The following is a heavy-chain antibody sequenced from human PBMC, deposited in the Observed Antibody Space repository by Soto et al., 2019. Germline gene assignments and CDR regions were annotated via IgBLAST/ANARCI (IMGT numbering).Heavy chain of an antibody. J-gene: IGHJ6*03. CDR1: GYTFTSYD. D-gene: IGHD2-15*01. V-gene: IGHV1-8*01. CDR3: ARGHSPCSGGSCYSVLYYYYYMDV. CDR2: MNPNSGNT. Sequence: ASVKVSCKASGYTFTSYDINWVRQATGQGLEWMGWMNPNSGNTGYAQKFQGRVTMTRNTSISTAYMELSSLRSEDTAVYYCARGHSPCSGGSCYSVLYYYYYMDVWGKGTTVTVSS.